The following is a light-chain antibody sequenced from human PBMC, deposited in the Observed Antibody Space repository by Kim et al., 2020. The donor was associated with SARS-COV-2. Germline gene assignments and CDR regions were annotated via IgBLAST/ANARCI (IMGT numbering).Light chain of an antibody. J-gene: IGLJ3*02. CDR2: DVR. CDR1: SSYVGGYNL. CDR3: TSYTRSDTWV. Sequence: HSITSACTGTSSYVGGYNLVSWYQQHPGKAPKFMIYDVRKRSSGVSNRFSGSKSGNTASLTISGLQAEDEADYYCTSYTRSDTWVFGGGTQLTVL. V-gene: IGLV2-14*03.